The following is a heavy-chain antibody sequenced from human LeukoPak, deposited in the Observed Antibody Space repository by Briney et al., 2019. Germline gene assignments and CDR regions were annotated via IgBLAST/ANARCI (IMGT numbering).Heavy chain of an antibody. CDR3: ARRFNYYDSSGYYQGFYFDY. J-gene: IGHJ4*02. CDR1: GYTFTSYG. Sequence: ASVKVSCKASGYTFTSYGINWVRQAPGQGLEWMGWISAYAQKFQGRVTMTIDTSTGTAYMELRSLRSDGTAVYYCARRFNYYDSSGYYQGFYFDYWGLGTLVTVSS. CDR2: ISAY. V-gene: IGHV1-18*01. D-gene: IGHD3-22*01.